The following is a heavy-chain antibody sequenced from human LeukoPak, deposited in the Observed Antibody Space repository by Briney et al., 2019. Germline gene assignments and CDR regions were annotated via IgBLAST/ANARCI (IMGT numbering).Heavy chain of an antibody. J-gene: IGHJ6*03. Sequence: GGSLRLSCEASGLAFRNFAKSWVRQAPGKGLEWVSGMTGSGGSSYYADSVKGRFAISRDNAKNALYLQMNSLRADDTALYYCAKMKGQRLNDYCMDVWGKGTTVTVSS. CDR1: GLAFRNFA. V-gene: IGHV3-23*01. CDR2: MTGSGGSS. CDR3: AKMKGQRLNDYCMDV.